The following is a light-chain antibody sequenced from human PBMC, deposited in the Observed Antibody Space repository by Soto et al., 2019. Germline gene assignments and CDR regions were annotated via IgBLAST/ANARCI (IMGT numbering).Light chain of an antibody. CDR3: QSYDSSLTTVL. Sequence: QSVLTQPPSVSGAPGERVAISCTGRSSNIGAGYDVHWYQQVPGGAPKLLISDNNIRPSGVPDRFSASKSGSSASLAITGLQADDEADYYCQSYDSSLTTVLFGGGTQLTVL. CDR1: SSNIGAGYD. V-gene: IGLV1-40*01. J-gene: IGLJ7*01. CDR2: DNN.